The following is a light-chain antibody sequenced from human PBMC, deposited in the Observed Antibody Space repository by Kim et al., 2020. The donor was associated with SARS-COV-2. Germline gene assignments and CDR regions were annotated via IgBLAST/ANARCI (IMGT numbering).Light chain of an antibody. J-gene: IGKJ1*01. Sequence: ASIGDRVTITCRASESIDRWLAWYQQRPGQVPKILIYRATSLESGVPSRFTGSGFGTEFTLTISGLQPDDLATYYCQQYNVYPRTFGQGTKVDIK. V-gene: IGKV1-5*03. CDR1: ESIDRW. CDR2: RAT. CDR3: QQYNVYPRT.